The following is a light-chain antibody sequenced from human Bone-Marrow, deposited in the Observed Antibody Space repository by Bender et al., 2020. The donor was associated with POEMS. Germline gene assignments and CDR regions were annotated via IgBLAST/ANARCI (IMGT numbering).Light chain of an antibody. CDR2: EDN. V-gene: IGLV3-10*01. Sequence: SSELTQPPSVSVSPGQTARITCSGDALAENFVYWYQQKSGKAPVLVMFEDNKRPYGIPERFFASSSGTMATLTISGAQVEDDADYYCVSTDINDVRGMFGGGTRLTVL. CDR3: VSTDINDVRGM. CDR1: ALAENF. J-gene: IGLJ3*02.